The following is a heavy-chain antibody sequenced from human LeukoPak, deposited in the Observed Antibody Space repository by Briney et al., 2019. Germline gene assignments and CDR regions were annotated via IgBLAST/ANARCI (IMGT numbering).Heavy chain of an antibody. J-gene: IGHJ6*02. CDR2: INHSGST. CDR1: GGSFSGYY. D-gene: IGHD6-19*01. Sequence: KPPQTLSLTCAVYGGSFSGYYWSWIRQPPGKGLEWIGEINHSGSTNYNPSLKSRVTISVDTSKNQFSLKLSSVTAADTAVYYCAREPHGSGWSTRSSKYYYYYGMDVWGQGTTVTVSS. CDR3: AREPHGSGWSTRSSKYYYYYGMDV. V-gene: IGHV4-34*01.